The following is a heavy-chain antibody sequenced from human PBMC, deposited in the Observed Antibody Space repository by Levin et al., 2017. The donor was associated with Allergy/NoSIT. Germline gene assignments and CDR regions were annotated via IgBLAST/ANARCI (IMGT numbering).Heavy chain of an antibody. Sequence: SLKISCTASGFTFGDYAMSWFRQAPGKGLEWVGFIRSKAYGGTTEYAASVKGRFTISRDDSKSIAYLQMNSLKTEDTAVYYCTRVRVYYDSSGYNFDYWGQGTLVTVSS. CDR3: TRVRVYYDSSGYNFDY. J-gene: IGHJ4*02. CDR1: GFTFGDYA. D-gene: IGHD3-22*01. V-gene: IGHV3-49*03. CDR2: IRSKAYGGTT.